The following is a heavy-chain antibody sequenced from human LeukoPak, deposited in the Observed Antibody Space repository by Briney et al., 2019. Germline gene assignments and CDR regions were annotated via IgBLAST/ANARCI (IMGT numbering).Heavy chain of an antibody. D-gene: IGHD2-2*01. J-gene: IGHJ4*02. CDR3: ARLHYCSSTSCQSIDY. V-gene: IGHV1-2*02. CDR2: INPNSGGT. Sequence: ASVKVSCKASGYTFTGYYMHWVRQAPGQGLEWMGWINPNSGGTNYAQRFQGRVTMTRDTSISTAYMELSRLRSDDTAVYYCARLHYCSSTSCQSIDYWGQGTLVTVSS. CDR1: GYTFTGYY.